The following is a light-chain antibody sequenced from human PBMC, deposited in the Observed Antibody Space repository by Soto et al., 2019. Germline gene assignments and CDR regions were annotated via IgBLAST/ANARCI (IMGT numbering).Light chain of an antibody. CDR3: QQYGSSPPYT. Sequence: EIVLTQSPGTLSLSPGERATLSCRASQSVSSSYLAWYQQKPGQAPRLLIYGASSRATGIPDRFSGSGSGTAFTLTISRLEPEDSALYSCQQYGSSPPYTCGQGTKLEIK. V-gene: IGKV3-20*01. CDR2: GAS. J-gene: IGKJ2*01. CDR1: QSVSSSY.